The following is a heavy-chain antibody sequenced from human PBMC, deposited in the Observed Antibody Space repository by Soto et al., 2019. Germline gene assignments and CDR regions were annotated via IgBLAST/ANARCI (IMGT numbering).Heavy chain of an antibody. CDR2: IQSKTDGGAT. D-gene: IGHD2-2*01. V-gene: IGHV3-15*01. CDR3: ASAACSTTICSSRTALDV. Sequence: GGSLRLSCAASGFTFNNAWMSWVRQAPGKGLEWVGRIQSKTDGGATDYAAPVKGRFTISRDDSKNTLSLQMNSLGTEDTAVYYCASAACSTTICSSRTALDVWRQGTTVTVSS. J-gene: IGHJ6*02. CDR1: GFTFNNAW.